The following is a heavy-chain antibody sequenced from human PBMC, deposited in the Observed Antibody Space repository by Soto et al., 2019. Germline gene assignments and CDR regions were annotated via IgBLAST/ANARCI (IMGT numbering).Heavy chain of an antibody. CDR3: ARMATFGSLNWFDP. J-gene: IGHJ5*02. V-gene: IGHV1-8*01. Sequence: ASVKVSCKASGYSFTNNDVTWVRQATGQGLEWMGWMNPGSGDTGYAQKFQGRVTMTRDISIATAYMELSSLRSDDTAIYYCARMATFGSLNWFDPWGQGTLVTVSA. CDR1: GYSFTNND. CDR2: MNPGSGDT. D-gene: IGHD3-16*01.